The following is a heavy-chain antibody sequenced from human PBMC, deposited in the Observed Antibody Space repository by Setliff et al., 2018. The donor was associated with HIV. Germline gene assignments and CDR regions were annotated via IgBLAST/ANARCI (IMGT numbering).Heavy chain of an antibody. CDR2: ISWNSGSI. J-gene: IGHJ4*02. CDR3: VRDFRFGDDY. V-gene: IGHV3-9*01. Sequence: PGGSLRLSCAASGFTFDDYAMHWVRQAPGKGLEWVSGISWNSGSIGYADSVKGRFTISRDNAGRSLYLQMNSLRAEDTAVYYCVRDFRFGDDYWGQGTLVTVSS. D-gene: IGHD3-10*01. CDR1: GFTFDDYA.